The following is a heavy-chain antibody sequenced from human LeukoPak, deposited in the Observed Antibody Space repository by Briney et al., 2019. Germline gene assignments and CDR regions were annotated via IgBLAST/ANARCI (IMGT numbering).Heavy chain of an antibody. D-gene: IGHD2-2*01. Sequence: ASVKVSCKASGYSFTNYWMHWVRQAPGQGLEWMGIISPSDGDTNYAHKFQGRVTMTRDTSTSIVYMGLSSLRSEGTAVYYCARGGYCSSTSCYAEGYYFDYWGQGSLVTVSS. CDR1: GYSFTNYW. V-gene: IGHV1-46*01. J-gene: IGHJ4*02. CDR3: ARGGYCSSTSCYAEGYYFDY. CDR2: ISPSDGDT.